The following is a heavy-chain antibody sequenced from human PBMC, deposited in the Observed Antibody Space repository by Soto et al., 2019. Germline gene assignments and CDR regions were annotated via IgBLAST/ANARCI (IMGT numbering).Heavy chain of an antibody. D-gene: IGHD2-15*01. J-gene: IGHJ4*02. CDR3: ARHTPAISISDH. Sequence: PSETLSLTCTVSGGSISSSSYYWGWIRQPPGEGLEWIGSIYYSGSTYYNPSLKSRVTISVDTSKNQFSLKLSSVTAADTAVYYCARHTPAISISDHWGQGTLVTVSS. CDR2: IYYSGST. V-gene: IGHV4-39*01. CDR1: GGSISSSSYY.